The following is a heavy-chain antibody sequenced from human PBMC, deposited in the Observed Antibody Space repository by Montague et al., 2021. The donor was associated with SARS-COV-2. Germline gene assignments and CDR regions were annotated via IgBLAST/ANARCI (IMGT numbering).Heavy chain of an antibody. CDR2: MFTSGST. V-gene: IGHV4-61*02. CDR1: GASISNPTYS. Sequence: TLSLTCTVSGASISNPTYSWGWIRQPAGKELEWIGRMFTSGSTPYNPSLKSRVTISVDTSKNQFSLRLNSVTAADTAVYYCVREGGSMTFDSWGQGILVTVSS. J-gene: IGHJ4*02. CDR3: VREGGSMTFDS. D-gene: IGHD1-26*01.